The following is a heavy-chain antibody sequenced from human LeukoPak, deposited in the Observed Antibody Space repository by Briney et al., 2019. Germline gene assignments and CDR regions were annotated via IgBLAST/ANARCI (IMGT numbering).Heavy chain of an antibody. D-gene: IGHD6-13*01. CDR1: GFTFSSYE. CDR3: ATLRPRQQLVVDH. Sequence: PGGSLRLSCAASGFTFSSYEMNWVRQAPGKGLEWVSYISSSGSTKYYADSVKGRFTTSRDNALNSLYLQMSSLRAEDTAVYYCATLRPRQQLVVDHWGQGTLVTVSS. CDR2: ISSSGSTK. V-gene: IGHV3-48*03. J-gene: IGHJ4*02.